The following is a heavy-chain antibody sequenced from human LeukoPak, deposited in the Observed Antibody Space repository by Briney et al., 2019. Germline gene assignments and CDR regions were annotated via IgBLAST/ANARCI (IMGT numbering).Heavy chain of an antibody. CDR3: ARVRHYYDSSGYFDY. V-gene: IGHV4-59*01. CDR1: GGSISSYY. CDR2: IYYTGNT. D-gene: IGHD3-22*01. Sequence: SETLSLTCTVSGGSISSYYWSWIRQPPGKGLEWIGYIYYTGNTNYNPSLTSRVTISVDTSKNQFSLKLSSVTAADTAVYYCARVRHYYDSSGYFDYWGQGALVTVSS. J-gene: IGHJ4*02.